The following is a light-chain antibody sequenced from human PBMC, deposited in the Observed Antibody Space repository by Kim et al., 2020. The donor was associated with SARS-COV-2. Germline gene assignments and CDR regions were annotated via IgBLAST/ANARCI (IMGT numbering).Light chain of an antibody. CDR1: QSVTNY. V-gene: IGKV1-39*01. Sequence: ASVGDRVTITCRASQSVTNYLSWYQQKPGKAPKLLIYAASSLQSGVPSRFSGSGSGTDFTLTISSLQPEDFATYYCQQSYGNPITFGQGTRLEIK. CDR2: AAS. CDR3: QQSYGNPIT. J-gene: IGKJ5*01.